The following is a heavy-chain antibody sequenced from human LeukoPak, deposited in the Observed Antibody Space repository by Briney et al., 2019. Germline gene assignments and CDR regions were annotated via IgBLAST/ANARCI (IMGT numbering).Heavy chain of an antibody. V-gene: IGHV4-4*07. CDR2: IYTSGTT. CDR3: ATDMFYHSSGYYDAFDF. J-gene: IGHJ3*01. D-gene: IGHD3-22*01. Sequence: SETLSLTCTVSGGSISSNYWSWIRQPAGKGLEWIGRIYTSGTTNYNPSLKSRVTMSVDTSKNQFSLNLTSVTAADTAVYYCATDMFYHSSGYYDAFDFWGQGTKVTVSS. CDR1: GGSISSNY.